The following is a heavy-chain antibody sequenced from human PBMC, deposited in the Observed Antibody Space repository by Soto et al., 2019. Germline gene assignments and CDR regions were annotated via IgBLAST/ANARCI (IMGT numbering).Heavy chain of an antibody. CDR2: VFYGGT. V-gene: IGHV4-59*11. CDR1: GRSMRSQY. D-gene: IGHD3-16*01. J-gene: IGHJ4*02. CDR3: ASYRGALYFES. Sequence: SGILSLTCSVSGRSMRSQYWSWSRQSPYKGLGWRGYVFYGGTDYNPSLGVRVSMSVETYKSQFSLKLTSVTVDDTAVYYCASYRGALYFESWGPGILVTVSS.